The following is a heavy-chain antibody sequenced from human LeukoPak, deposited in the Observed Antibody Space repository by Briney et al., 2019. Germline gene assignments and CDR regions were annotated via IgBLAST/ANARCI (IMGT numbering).Heavy chain of an antibody. Sequence: GGSLRLSCAASGFTFSSYSMNWVRQAPGKGLEWVSSISSSSYIYYADSVKGRFTISRDNAKNSLYLQMNSLRAGDTAVYYCARGGSTQYGDSHDAFDIWGQGTMVTVSS. D-gene: IGHD4-17*01. CDR2: ISSSSYI. CDR1: GFTFSSYS. J-gene: IGHJ3*02. V-gene: IGHV3-21*01. CDR3: ARGGSTQYGDSHDAFDI.